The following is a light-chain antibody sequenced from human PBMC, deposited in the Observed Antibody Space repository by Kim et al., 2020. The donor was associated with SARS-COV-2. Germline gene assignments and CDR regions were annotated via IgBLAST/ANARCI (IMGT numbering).Light chain of an antibody. CDR1: SHKVDNDG. CDR3: TAWDGSLSAWV. Sequence: RQTAARPSTGNSHKVDNDGTACLQQHQGHPPKLLFNSNNNRPTGISERFSASRSESTASRTISGIQTEDEADYYCTAWDGSLSAWVFGGGTQLTVL. J-gene: IGLJ3*02. V-gene: IGLV10-54*01. CDR2: SNN.